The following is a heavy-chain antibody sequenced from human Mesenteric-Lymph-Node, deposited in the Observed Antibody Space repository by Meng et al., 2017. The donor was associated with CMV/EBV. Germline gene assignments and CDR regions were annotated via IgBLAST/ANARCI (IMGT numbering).Heavy chain of an antibody. Sequence: GGSLRLSCAASGITCSSYWMSWVRQAPGKGLEWVANIKQDGSEKYYVDSVKGRFTISRDNAKNSLYLQMNSLRAEDTAVYYCARDFRIAPHRGQGTLVTVSS. CDR1: GITCSSYW. CDR3: ARDFRIAPH. D-gene: IGHD6-6*01. V-gene: IGHV3-7*01. CDR2: IKQDGSEK. J-gene: IGHJ4*02.